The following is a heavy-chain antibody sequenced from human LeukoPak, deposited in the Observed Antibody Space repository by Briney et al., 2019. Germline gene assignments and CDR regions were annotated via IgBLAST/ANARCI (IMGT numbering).Heavy chain of an antibody. CDR2: INPNSGGT. D-gene: IGHD4-17*01. Sequence: ASVKVSCKASGYTFTGYYMHWVRQAPGQGLEWMGRINPNSGGTNYAQKFQGRVTMTRDTSISTAYMELSSLRSEDTAVYYCARDATPTTTLFYWGQGTLVTVSS. J-gene: IGHJ4*02. CDR3: ARDATPTTTLFY. V-gene: IGHV1-2*06. CDR1: GYTFTGYY.